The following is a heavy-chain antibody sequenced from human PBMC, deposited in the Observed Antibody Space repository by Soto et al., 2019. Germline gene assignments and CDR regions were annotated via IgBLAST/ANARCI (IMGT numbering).Heavy chain of an antibody. CDR1: GYTFTSYY. CDR3: ARPRGYGVFDAYDI. J-gene: IGHJ3*02. D-gene: IGHD5-18*01. V-gene: IGHV1-46*01. CDR2: INPSGGST. Sequence: QVQLVQSGAEVKKPGASVKVSCKASGYTFTSYYMHWVRQAPGQGLEWMGIINPSGGSTSYAQKFQGRVTISRDSSINTLYLQMNRLRTEDTAVYYCARPRGYGVFDAYDIWGQGAMVTVSS.